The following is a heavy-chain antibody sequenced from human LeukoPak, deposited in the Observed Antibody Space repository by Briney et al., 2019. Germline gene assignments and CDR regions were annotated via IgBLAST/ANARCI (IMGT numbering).Heavy chain of an antibody. CDR2: MNPNSGNT. CDR3: ARGRRDSRQFDY. J-gene: IGHJ4*02. Sequence: PGASVKVSCKASGYTFTSYDINWVRQATGQGLEWMGWMNPNSGNTGYAQKFQDRVTMTRNTSISTAYMELSSLRSEDMAVYYCARGRRDSRQFDYWGQGTLVTVSS. CDR1: GYTFTSYD. V-gene: IGHV1-8*01. D-gene: IGHD3-10*01.